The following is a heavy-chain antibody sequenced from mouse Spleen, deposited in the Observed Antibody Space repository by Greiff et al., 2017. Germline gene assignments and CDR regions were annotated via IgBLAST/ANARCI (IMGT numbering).Heavy chain of an antibody. CDR1: GFNIKDTY. CDR3: ASDGPFAY. D-gene: IGHD2-3*01. Sequence: VQLKESGAELVKPGASVKLSCTASGFNIKDTYMHWVKQRPEQGLEWIGRIDPANGNTKYDPKFQGKATITADTSSNTAYLQLSSLTSEDTAVYYCASDGPFAYWGQGTLVTVSA. V-gene: IGHV14-3*02. J-gene: IGHJ3*01. CDR2: IDPANGNT.